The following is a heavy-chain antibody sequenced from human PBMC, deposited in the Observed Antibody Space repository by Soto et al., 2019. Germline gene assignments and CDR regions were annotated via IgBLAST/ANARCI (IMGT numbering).Heavy chain of an antibody. CDR2: IWSDGSKK. V-gene: IGHV3-33*01. CDR3: ARDEDP. J-gene: IGHJ5*02. CDR1: GVTFSSYA. Sequence: QVQLVESGGGVVQPGRSLRLSCAASGVTFSSYAMHWVRQAPGKGLEWVAVIWSDGSKKYYGDSVKGRFTISRDNSKNTLYLQMNSLKVEDTAVYYCARDEDPWGQGTLVIVSS. D-gene: IGHD2-15*01.